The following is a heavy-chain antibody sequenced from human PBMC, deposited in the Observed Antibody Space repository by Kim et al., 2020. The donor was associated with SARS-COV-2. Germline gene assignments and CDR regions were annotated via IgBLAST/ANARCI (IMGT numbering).Heavy chain of an antibody. CDR2: IYNSGST. V-gene: IGHV4-59*08. J-gene: IGHJ2*01. CDR3: ARHDGNSSSRRYWYFDL. CDR1: GGSISSYY. Sequence: SETLSLTCTVSGGSISSYYWSWIRQPPGKGLEWIGYIYNSGSTNYNPPLKSRVTISVDTSKNQFSLKLSSVTAADTAVYYCARHDGNSSSRRYWYFDLWGRGTLVTVSS. D-gene: IGHD6-6*01.